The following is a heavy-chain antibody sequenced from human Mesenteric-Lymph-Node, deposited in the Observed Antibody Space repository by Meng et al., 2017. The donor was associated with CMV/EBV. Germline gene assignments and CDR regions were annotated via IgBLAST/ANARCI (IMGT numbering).Heavy chain of an antibody. Sequence: GSGRVMSCYHRSLKCTVACVSLRRSWHLWGWVPQPPGKGLEWIGRIFYSGSAHYNPALESRVTISIDKSKNEFFLNLGSVTAADTAMYFCARDTLTYSYGPGWIDPWGQGTLVTVSS. V-gene: IGHV4-39*07. CDR3: ARDTLTYSYGPGWIDP. D-gene: IGHD3-10*01. CDR1: CVSLRRSWHL. CDR2: IFYSGSA. J-gene: IGHJ5*02.